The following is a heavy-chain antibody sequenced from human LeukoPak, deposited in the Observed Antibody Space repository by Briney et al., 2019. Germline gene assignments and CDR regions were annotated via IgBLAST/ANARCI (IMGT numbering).Heavy chain of an antibody. D-gene: IGHD5-24*01. CDR3: AKEGRSLQTY. CDR1: GLMFSSNW. Sequence: GGSLRLSCAASGLMFSSNWMSWVRLAPGEGLEWVANIKEDGTETYYVDSVKGRFTISRDNAKNSLYLQMNSLRVEDTAVYYCAKEGRSLQTYWGQGTLVTVSS. V-gene: IGHV3-7*03. CDR2: IKEDGTET. J-gene: IGHJ4*02.